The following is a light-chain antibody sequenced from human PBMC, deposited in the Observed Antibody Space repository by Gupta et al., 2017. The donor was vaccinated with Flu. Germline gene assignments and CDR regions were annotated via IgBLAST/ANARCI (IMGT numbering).Light chain of an antibody. V-gene: IGKV1-6*01. CDR3: RHDYNYPLT. Sequence: AIQMTQSPSSLSASVGDRVTITCRASQDIRNTLGWYQQKPGKAPKLLMYNGSTLQSGVPSRFSGSGSGTDFTLIISSLQPEDLATYYCRHDYNYPLTFGGGTKVEIK. J-gene: IGKJ4*01. CDR2: NGS. CDR1: QDIRNT.